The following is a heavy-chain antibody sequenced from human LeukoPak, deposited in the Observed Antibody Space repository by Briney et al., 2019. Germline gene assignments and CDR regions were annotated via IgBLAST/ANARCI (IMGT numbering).Heavy chain of an antibody. CDR1: GFTLTSYY. D-gene: IGHD3-22*01. CDR2: ISSNGGST. V-gene: IGHV3-64*04. J-gene: IGHJ4*02. CDR3: AKARGTVVPPFDY. Sequence: GGSLRLSCSVSGFTLTSYYTDWVRQAPGKGLEYVSAISSNGGSTYYADSVKGRFTISRDNSKNTLYLQMNSLRAEDTAVYYCAKARGTVVPPFDYWGQGTLATVSS.